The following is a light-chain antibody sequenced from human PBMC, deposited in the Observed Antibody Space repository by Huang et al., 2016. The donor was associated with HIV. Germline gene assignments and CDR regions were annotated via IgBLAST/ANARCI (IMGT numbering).Light chain of an antibody. J-gene: IGKJ1*01. V-gene: IGKV1-NL1*01. CDR3: QQYHTIPWT. CDR1: QGIGNS. Sequence: DIQMTQSPSSLSASVCDRVTITCRATQGIGNSLAWYQQKPGKAPRLLLYATSRLESGVPSRFSGSGSGTHYTLTINTLQPEDIGSYYCQQYHTIPWTFGQGTKVEVK. CDR2: ATS.